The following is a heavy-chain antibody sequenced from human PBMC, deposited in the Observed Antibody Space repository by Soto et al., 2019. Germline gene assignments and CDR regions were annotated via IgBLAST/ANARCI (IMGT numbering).Heavy chain of an antibody. CDR3: ARGKGMEENYYYGLDI. V-gene: IGHV1-3*01. CDR1: GYSFSTYA. CDR2: INGGTGQT. D-gene: IGHD1-1*01. J-gene: IGHJ6*02. Sequence: ASVKVSCKASGYSFSTYAMHWVRQAPGQSLEWMGWINGGTGQTKFSQRFQDRITITRDTSASTAYMELSSPRSEDTAMYYCARGKGMEENYYYGLDIWGQGTTVTVSS.